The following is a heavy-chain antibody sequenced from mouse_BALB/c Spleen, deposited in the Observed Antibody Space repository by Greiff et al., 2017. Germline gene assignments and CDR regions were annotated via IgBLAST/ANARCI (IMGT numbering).Heavy chain of an antibody. J-gene: IGHJ3*01. CDR3: ARQNYYYGSSGFAD. CDR2: ISSGGGST. Sequence: EVHLVESGGGLVKPGGSLKLSCAASGFAFSSYDMSWVRQTPEKRLEWVAYISSGGGSTYYPDTVKGRFTISRDNAKNTLYLQMSSLKSEDTAMYYCARQNYYYGSSGFADWGQGTLVTVSA. CDR1: GFAFSSYD. D-gene: IGHD1-1*01. V-gene: IGHV5-12-1*01.